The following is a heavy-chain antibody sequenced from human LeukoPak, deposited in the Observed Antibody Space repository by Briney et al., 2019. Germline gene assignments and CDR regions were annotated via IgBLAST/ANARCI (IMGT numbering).Heavy chain of an antibody. CDR3: AGTVMSGYSYPYGF. Sequence: PSETLSLTCTVSGASMTDHYWNWIRQPPGKGLEWIGHIYFTGSTRSNPSLKSRVSLSMDRSKSEFSLTLTSVTAADTAVYYCAGTVMSGYSYPYGFWGQGILVAVSS. J-gene: IGHJ4*02. CDR2: IYFTGST. D-gene: IGHD5-18*01. CDR1: GASMTDHY. V-gene: IGHV4-59*11.